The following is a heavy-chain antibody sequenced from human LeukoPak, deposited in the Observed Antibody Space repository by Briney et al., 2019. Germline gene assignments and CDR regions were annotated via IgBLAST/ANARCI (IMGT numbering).Heavy chain of an antibody. CDR2: MIPILGIA. D-gene: IGHD3-10*01. V-gene: IGHV1-69*02. CDR1: GGTFSSYT. Sequence: GASGKVSCKAAGGTFSSYTISWVRQAPGQGLEWMGRMIPILGIANYAQKFQGRVTITADKSTSTAYMELSSLRSEDTAVYYCARRSGSYMRDYWGQGTLVTVSS. CDR3: ARRSGSYMRDY. J-gene: IGHJ4*02.